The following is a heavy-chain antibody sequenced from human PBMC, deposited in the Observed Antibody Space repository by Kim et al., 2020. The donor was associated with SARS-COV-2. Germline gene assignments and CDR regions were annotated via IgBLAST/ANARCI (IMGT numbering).Heavy chain of an antibody. J-gene: IGHJ4*02. CDR3: ARDQRVGITMVRVRYVYFDY. CDR1: GGSFSGYY. D-gene: IGHD3-10*01. Sequence: SETLSLTCAVYGGSFSGYYWSWIRQPPGKGLEWIGEINHSGSTNYNPSLKSRVTISVDTSKNQFSLKLSSVTAADTAVYYCARDQRVGITMVRVRYVYFDYWGQGTLVTVSS. CDR2: INHSGST. V-gene: IGHV4-34*01.